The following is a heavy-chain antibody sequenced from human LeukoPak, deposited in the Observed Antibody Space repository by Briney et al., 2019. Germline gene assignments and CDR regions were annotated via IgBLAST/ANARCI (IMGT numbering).Heavy chain of an antibody. V-gene: IGHV3-48*04. CDR1: GFTFSSYS. CDR3: ARGTETYYYDSSGYYASY. Sequence: PGGSLRLSCAASGFTFSSYSMNWVRQAPGKGLEWVSYISSSSSTIYYADSVKGRFTISRDNAKNSLYLQMNSLRAEDTAVYYCARGTETYYYDSSGYYASYWGQGTLVTVSS. CDR2: ISSSSSTI. D-gene: IGHD3-22*01. J-gene: IGHJ4*02.